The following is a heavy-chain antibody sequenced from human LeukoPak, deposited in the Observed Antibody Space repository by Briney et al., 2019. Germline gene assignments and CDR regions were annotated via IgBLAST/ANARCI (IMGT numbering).Heavy chain of an antibody. CDR3: AKESGALGAPLYDY. J-gene: IGHJ4*02. V-gene: IGHV3-23*01. CDR2: ISDNGGGT. D-gene: IGHD4/OR15-4a*01. CDR1: GFIFRNYA. Sequence: GGSLRLSCVASGFIFRNYAMSWVRQAPGEGLEWVSGISDNGGGTYYAASLKGRFTISRDNSKNMLYLQMNSLRAEDTAVYYCAKESGALGAPLYDYWGRGILVTASS.